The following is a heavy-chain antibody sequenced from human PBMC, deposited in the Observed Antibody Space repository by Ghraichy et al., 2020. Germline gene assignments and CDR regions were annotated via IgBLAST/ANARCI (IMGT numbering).Heavy chain of an antibody. D-gene: IGHD3-16*01. CDR2: IYYSGST. CDR1: GGSISSYY. J-gene: IGHJ4*02. CDR3: ARHRSRLNYFDY. V-gene: IGHV4-59*08. Sequence: SETLSLTCTVSGGSISSYYWSWIRQPPGKGLEWIGYIYYSGSTYYNPSLKSRVTISVDTSNNQFSLKLSSVTAADTAVYYCARHRSRLNYFDYWGQGTVVTVSS.